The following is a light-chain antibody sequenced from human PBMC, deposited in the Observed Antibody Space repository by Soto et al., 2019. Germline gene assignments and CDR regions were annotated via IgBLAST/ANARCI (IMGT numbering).Light chain of an antibody. CDR2: GAS. CDR1: QSVSSSY. Sequence: EIVLTQSPGTLSLSPGERATLSCRASQSVSSSYLAWYQQKPGQPPRLLIYGASTRATGIPARFSGSGSGTEFTLPISSLQSEDFVAYYCQQYNNWPRATFGGGTKVDIK. CDR3: QQYNNWPRAT. J-gene: IGKJ4*01. V-gene: IGKV3-15*01.